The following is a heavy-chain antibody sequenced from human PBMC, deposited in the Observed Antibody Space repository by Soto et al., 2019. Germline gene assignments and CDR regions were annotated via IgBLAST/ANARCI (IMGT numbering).Heavy chain of an antibody. CDR1: GGSFSGYY. CDR2: INHSGST. J-gene: IGHJ6*02. Sequence: SETLSLTCAVYGGSFSGYYWSWIRQPPGKGLEWIGEINHSGSTNYNPSLKSRVTISVDTSKNQFSLKLSSVTAADTAVYYCARGRIRLYYYYGMDVWGQGTTVTVSS. CDR3: ARGRIRLYYYYGMDV. D-gene: IGHD3-16*01. V-gene: IGHV4-34*01.